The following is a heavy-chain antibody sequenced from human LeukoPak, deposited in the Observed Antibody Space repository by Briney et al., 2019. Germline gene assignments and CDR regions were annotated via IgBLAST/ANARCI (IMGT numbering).Heavy chain of an antibody. CDR1: GYTLTGYY. J-gene: IGHJ4*02. CDR3: ARASIAAAEVGYYFDY. Sequence: ASVKVSCKASGYTLTGYYMHWVRQAPGQGLEWMGWINSNSGGTNYAQKFQGRVTMTRDTSISTAYMELSRLRSDDTAVYYCARASIAAAEVGYYFDYWGQGTLVTVSS. CDR2: INSNSGGT. D-gene: IGHD6-13*01. V-gene: IGHV1-2*02.